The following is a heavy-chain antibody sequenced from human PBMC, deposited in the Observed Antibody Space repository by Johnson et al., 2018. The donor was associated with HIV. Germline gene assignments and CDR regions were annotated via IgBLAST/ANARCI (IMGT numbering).Heavy chain of an antibody. CDR3: ARKAAGLDI. Sequence: VQLVESGGGLVQPGGSLRLSCAASTFIVSRNYMRWVRQAPGKGLEWVSIFYHGGCTYHADSVKGRFTISRDNAKNSLFLQMNSLRAEDTAVYYCARKAAGLDIWGQGTMVTVSS. CDR2: FYHGGCT. V-gene: IGHV3-66*01. J-gene: IGHJ3*02. D-gene: IGHD2-15*01. CDR1: TFIVSRNY.